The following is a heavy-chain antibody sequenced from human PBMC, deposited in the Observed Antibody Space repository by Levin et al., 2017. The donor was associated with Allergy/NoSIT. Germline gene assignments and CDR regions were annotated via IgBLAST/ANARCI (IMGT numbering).Heavy chain of an antibody. CDR3: ASSPRLYSSGWGNWFDP. D-gene: IGHD6-19*01. CDR1: GYTFTSYD. CDR2: MNPNSGNT. J-gene: IGHJ5*02. V-gene: IGHV1-8*01. Sequence: GESLKISCKASGYTFTSYDINWVRQATGQGLEWMGWMNPNSGNTGYAQKFQGRVTMTRNTSISTAYMELSSLRSEDTAVYYCASSPRLYSSGWGNWFDPWGQGTLVTVSS.